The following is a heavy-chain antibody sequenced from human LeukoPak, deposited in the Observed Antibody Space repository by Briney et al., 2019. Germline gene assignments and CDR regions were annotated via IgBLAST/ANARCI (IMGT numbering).Heavy chain of an antibody. CDR2: ISSSSSYI. J-gene: IGHJ4*02. CDR1: GFTFSSYS. V-gene: IGHV3-21*01. CDR3: ARDLPGMAVWPPDY. D-gene: IGHD6-19*01. Sequence: TGGSLRLSCAASGFTFSSYSMNWVRQAPGKGLEWVSSISSSSSYIYYADSVKGRFTISRDNAKNSLYLQMNSLRAEDTAVYYCARDLPGMAVWPPDYWGQGTLVTVSP.